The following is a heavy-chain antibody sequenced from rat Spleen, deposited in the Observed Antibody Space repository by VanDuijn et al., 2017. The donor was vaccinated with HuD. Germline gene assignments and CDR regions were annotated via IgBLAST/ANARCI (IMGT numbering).Heavy chain of an antibody. D-gene: IGHD4-1*01. Sequence: EVQLVESGGGLVQPGRSIKLSCATSGFTFSNYDMAWVRQAPKKGLEWVATISYDGSNTDYRDSVKGRFTISRDNAKNTQYLQLDSLRSEDTATYYCGRHWPNTAFDYWGQGVMVIVSS. CDR2: ISYDGSNT. V-gene: IGHV5-7*01. J-gene: IGHJ2*01. CDR3: GRHWPNTAFDY. CDR1: GFTFSNYD.